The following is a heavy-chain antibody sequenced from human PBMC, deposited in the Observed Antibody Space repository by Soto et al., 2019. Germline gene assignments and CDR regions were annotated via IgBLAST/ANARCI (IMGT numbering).Heavy chain of an antibody. CDR1: GGSISSSQW. Sequence: QVQLQESGPGLVKPSGTLSLTCAVSGGSISSSQWWGWVRQSPGRGLEWIGEIYHSGSTNYNPSLYSRVTVSLDKSKNQSSLKLTSVTAADTAIYYCATREGLPDPFDIWGHGTMVTVSS. J-gene: IGHJ3*02. D-gene: IGHD1-26*01. V-gene: IGHV4-4*02. CDR2: IYHSGST. CDR3: ATREGLPDPFDI.